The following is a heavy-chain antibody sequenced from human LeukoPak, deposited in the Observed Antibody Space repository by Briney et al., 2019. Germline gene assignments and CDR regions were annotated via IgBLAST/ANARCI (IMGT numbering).Heavy chain of an antibody. Sequence: GASVKVSCKASGYTFTSYGISWVRQAPGQGLEWMGWISAYNGNTNYAQKLQGRVTMTTDTSTSTAYMELRSLRSDDTAVYYCARDLTMIVVASSGDAFDIWGQGTMVTVSS. CDR1: GYTFTSYG. J-gene: IGHJ3*02. CDR3: ARDLTMIVVASSGDAFDI. D-gene: IGHD3-22*01. V-gene: IGHV1-18*01. CDR2: ISAYNGNT.